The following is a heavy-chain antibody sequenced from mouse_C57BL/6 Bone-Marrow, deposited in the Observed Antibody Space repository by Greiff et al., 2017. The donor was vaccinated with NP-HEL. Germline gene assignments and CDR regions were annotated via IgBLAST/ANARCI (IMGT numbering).Heavy chain of an antibody. J-gene: IGHJ4*01. Sequence: QVQLQQPGAELVKPGASVKLSCKASGYTFTSYWMPWVKQRPGRGLEWIGRFDPNSGGTKYNEKFKSKATLTVDKPSSTAYMQLSSLTTEDTAVYYGARGRYGSSYDYYAMDYWGQGTSVTVSS. CDR1: GYTFTSYW. V-gene: IGHV1-72*01. CDR2: FDPNSGGT. CDR3: ARGRYGSSYDYYAMDY. D-gene: IGHD1-1*01.